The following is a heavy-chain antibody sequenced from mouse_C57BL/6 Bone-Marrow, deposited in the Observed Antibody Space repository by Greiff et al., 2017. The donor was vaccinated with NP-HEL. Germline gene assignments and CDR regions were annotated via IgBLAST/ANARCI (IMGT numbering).Heavy chain of an antibody. CDR2: IHPNSGST. CDR1: GYTFTSYW. Sequence: QVQLQQPGAELVKPGASVKLSCKASGYTFTSYWMHWVKQRPGQGLEWIGMIHPNSGSTNYNEKFKSKATLTVDKSSRTAYMQLSSLTSEDSAVYSCARDLVYYGSSDLDWYFDVWGTGTTVTVSS. V-gene: IGHV1-64*01. J-gene: IGHJ1*03. CDR3: ARDLVYYGSSDLDWYFDV. D-gene: IGHD1-1*01.